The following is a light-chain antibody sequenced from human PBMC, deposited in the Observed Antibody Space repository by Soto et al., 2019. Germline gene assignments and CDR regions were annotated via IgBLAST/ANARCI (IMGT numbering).Light chain of an antibody. V-gene: IGLV2-11*01. CDR1: SSDVGGYNY. Sequence: QSALTQPRSVSGSPGQSVTISCTGTSSDVGGYNYVSWYQQHPGKAPKLMIYDVSKRPSGVPDRFSGSKSGNPASLTISGLQAEEEADYYCCSYAGSYTFWVFGGGTQLTVL. CDR3: CSYAGSYTFWV. J-gene: IGLJ3*02. CDR2: DVS.